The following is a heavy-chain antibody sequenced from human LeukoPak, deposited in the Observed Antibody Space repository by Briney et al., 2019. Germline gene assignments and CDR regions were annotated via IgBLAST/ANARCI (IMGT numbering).Heavy chain of an antibody. D-gene: IGHD3-10*01. V-gene: IGHV3-23*01. CDR2: ICGSGGST. J-gene: IGHJ4*02. CDR3: AKSPSGSYGNPFDY. CDR1: GFTFSSYA. Sequence: GGSLRLSCAAAGFTFSSYAMSWVRQAPGKGLEWVLAICGSGGSTYYADSVKGRFTISRDNSKNTLYLQMNSLRAEDTAVYYCAKSPSGSYGNPFDYWGQGTLVTVSS.